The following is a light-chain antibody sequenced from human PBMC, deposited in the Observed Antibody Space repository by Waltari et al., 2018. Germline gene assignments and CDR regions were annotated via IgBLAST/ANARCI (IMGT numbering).Light chain of an antibody. V-gene: IGKV1-5*01. J-gene: IGKJ2*01. CDR2: DAS. CDR3: QESYGLPYT. Sequence: DIQMTQSPSTLSASVGDRVTITCRASQSISSWLAWYQQKPGKAPQLLIYDASSLESGVPSRFSGSGSGTEFTLTISSLQPEDFATYYCQESYGLPYTFGQGTKLEIK. CDR1: QSISSW.